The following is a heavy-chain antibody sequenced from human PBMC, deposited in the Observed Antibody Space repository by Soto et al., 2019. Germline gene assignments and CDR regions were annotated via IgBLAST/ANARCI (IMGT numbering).Heavy chain of an antibody. CDR2: INSDGTNT. J-gene: IGHJ4*02. V-gene: IGHV3-74*03. CDR1: GFTFSSYW. CDR3: ARGTSGWYVDY. Sequence: EVQLVESGGGLVQPGGSLRLSCAASGFTFSSYWMHWVRQAPGKGLVCVSRINSDGTNTEYADSVKGRFTISRDNAKNTLYRQMNSLRDDDTAMYHCARGTSGWYVDYWGQGTLVTVSS. D-gene: IGHD6-19*01.